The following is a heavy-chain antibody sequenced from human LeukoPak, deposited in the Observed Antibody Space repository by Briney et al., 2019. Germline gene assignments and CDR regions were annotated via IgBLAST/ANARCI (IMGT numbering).Heavy chain of an antibody. CDR3: ARQGYAVSYYFLDY. V-gene: IGHV4-4*07. D-gene: IGHD3-10*01. Sequence: SETLSLTCDVSGGSMRSYWWGWVRQPAGKGLEWIGRVYPTGSIRFNPSLKSRLTMSMDTSTNQFSMKLTSVTAADTAVYFCARQGYAVSYYFLDYWSQGTLVTVSS. J-gene: IGHJ4*02. CDR2: VYPTGSI. CDR1: GGSMRSYW.